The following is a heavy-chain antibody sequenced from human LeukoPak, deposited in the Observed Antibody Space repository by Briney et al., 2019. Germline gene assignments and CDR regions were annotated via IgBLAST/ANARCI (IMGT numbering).Heavy chain of an antibody. V-gene: IGHV3-30*18. J-gene: IGHJ4*02. CDR2: ISYDGSNK. D-gene: IGHD3-22*01. Sequence: GGSLRLSCAASVFTFSSYGMHWVRQAPGKGLEWVAVISYDGSNKYYADSVKGRFTISRDNSKNTLYLQMNSLRAEDTAVYYCAKVDTMIVVVNPGIDYWGQGTLVTVSS. CDR1: VFTFSSYG. CDR3: AKVDTMIVVVNPGIDY.